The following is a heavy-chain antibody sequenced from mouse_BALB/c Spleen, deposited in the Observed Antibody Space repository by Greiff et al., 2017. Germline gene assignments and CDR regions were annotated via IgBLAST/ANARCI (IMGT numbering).Heavy chain of an antibody. V-gene: IGHV5-6-5*01. CDR1: GFTFSSYA. CDR2: ISSGGST. CDR3: AREAYDGYPDY. D-gene: IGHD2-3*01. Sequence: EVQLVESGGGLVKPGGSLKLSCAASGFTFSSYAMSWVRQTPEKRLEWVASISSGGSTYYPDSVKGRFTISRDNARNILYLQMSSLRSEDTAMYYCAREAYDGYPDYWGQGTTLTVSS. J-gene: IGHJ2*01.